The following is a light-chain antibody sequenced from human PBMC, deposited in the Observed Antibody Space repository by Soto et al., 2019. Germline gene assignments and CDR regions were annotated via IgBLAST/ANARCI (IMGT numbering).Light chain of an antibody. J-gene: IGLJ1*01. Sequence: QLVLTQPPSVSGAPGQRVTISCTGTSSNIGANYAVHWYQQHPGTGPRLLIYGNNNRPSGVPDRFSGSKSGTSASLAITGLQAEDEADYFCQSYDHSLGGSGVFGTGTKLTVL. CDR2: GNN. CDR3: QSYDHSLGGSGV. V-gene: IGLV1-40*01. CDR1: SSNIGANYA.